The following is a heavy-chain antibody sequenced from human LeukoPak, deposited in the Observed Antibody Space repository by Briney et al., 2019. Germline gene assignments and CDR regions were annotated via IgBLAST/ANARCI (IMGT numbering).Heavy chain of an antibody. CDR3: ARPQANYDFWSGYLESAFDY. J-gene: IGHJ4*02. V-gene: IGHV1-46*01. CDR1: GYTFTSYY. CDR2: INPSGGST. D-gene: IGHD3-3*01. Sequence: ASVKVSCKASGYTFTSYYMHWVRQAPGQGLEWMGIINPSGGSTSYAQKFQGRVTMTRDTSISTAYMELSRLRSDDTAVYYCARPQANYDFWSGYLESAFDYWGQGTLVTVSS.